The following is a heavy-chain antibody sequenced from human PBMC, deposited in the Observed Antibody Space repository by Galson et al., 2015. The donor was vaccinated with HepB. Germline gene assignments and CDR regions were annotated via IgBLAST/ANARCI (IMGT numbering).Heavy chain of an antibody. J-gene: IGHJ4*02. CDR2: ISWNSGSI. V-gene: IGHV3-9*01. CDR1: GFTFDDYA. D-gene: IGHD6-19*01. CDR3: AKDTVAVAGIGTYFDY. Sequence: SLRLSCAASGFTFDDYAMHWVRQAPGKGLEWVSGISWNSGSIGYADSVKGRFTISRDNAKNSLYLQMNSLRAEDTALYYCAKDTVAVAGIGTYFDYWGQGTLVTVSS.